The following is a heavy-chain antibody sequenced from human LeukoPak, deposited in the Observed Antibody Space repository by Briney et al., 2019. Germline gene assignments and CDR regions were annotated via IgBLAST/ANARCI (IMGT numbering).Heavy chain of an antibody. J-gene: IGHJ4*02. CDR1: GFAFSSYW. V-gene: IGHV3-7*03. Sequence: GGSLRLSCAASGFAFSSYWMTWVRQAPGRGLEFVANIRGDGNEKYYMDSMKGRLTISRDNAKNSLFLQMSGLRAEDTAVYYCMTELLGYRGQGTLVTVSS. CDR2: IRGDGNEK. CDR3: MTELLGY. D-gene: IGHD1-14*01.